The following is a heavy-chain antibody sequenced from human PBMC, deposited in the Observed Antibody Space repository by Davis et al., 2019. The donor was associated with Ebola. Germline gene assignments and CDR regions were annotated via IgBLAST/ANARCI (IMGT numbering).Heavy chain of an antibody. D-gene: IGHD6-13*01. V-gene: IGHV4-34*01. J-gene: IGHJ4*02. CDR1: GGSFSGYY. Sequence: SETLSLTCAVYGGSFSGYYWSWIRQPPGKGLEWIGEINHSGSTNYNPSLKSRVTISVDTSKNQFSLKLSSVTAADTAVYYCARHTSSSWPRFDYWGQGTLVTVSS. CDR2: INHSGST. CDR3: ARHTSSSWPRFDY.